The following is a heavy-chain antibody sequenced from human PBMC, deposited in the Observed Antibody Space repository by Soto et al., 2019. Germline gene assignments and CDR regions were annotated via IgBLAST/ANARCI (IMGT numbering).Heavy chain of an antibody. CDR1: GYTFTSYY. V-gene: IGHV1-46*03. Sequence: ASVKVSCKASGYTFTSYYMHWVRQAPGQGLEWMGIINPSGGSTSYAQKFQGRVTMTRDTSTSTVYMELSSLRSEDTAVCYCARDTGYYDSSGSIDYWGQGTLVTV. CDR3: ARDTGYYDSSGSIDY. D-gene: IGHD3-22*01. J-gene: IGHJ4*02. CDR2: INPSGGST.